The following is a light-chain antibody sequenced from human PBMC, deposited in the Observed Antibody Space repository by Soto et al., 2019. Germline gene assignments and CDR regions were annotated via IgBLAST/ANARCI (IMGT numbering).Light chain of an antibody. CDR1: QSVSTR. J-gene: IGKJ1*01. V-gene: IGKV1-5*03. CDR2: KAS. Sequence: DIQMTQSPSSLSASVGDRVTIICRASQSVSTRLAWYQQKPGKAPKVLIYKASTLKSGVPSRFSGSGSGTEFTLTISSLQPDDFATYYCQHYNSYSEAFGQGTKVDIK. CDR3: QHYNSYSEA.